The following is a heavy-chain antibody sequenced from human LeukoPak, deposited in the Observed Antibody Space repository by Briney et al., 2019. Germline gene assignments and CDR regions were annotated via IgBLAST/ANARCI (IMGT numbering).Heavy chain of an antibody. D-gene: IGHD6-25*01. J-gene: IGHJ6*03. V-gene: IGHV3-7*01. CDR2: IKQDGSEK. Sequence: PGVSLRLSCAASGFRFSRYWMSWVGQAAGKGLEGVANIKQDGSEKYYVDSVKGRFTISRDNAKNSLYLQMNSLRADDTAVYYCARFAAGGSYYYYMDVWGKGTTVTVSS. CDR3: ARFAAGGSYYYYMDV. CDR1: GFRFSRYW.